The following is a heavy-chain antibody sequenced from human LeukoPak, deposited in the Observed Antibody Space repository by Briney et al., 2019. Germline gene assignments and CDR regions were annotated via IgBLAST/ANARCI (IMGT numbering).Heavy chain of an antibody. CDR2: ISSSGSNI. V-gene: IGHV3-21*01. CDR1: GFTFSSYS. D-gene: IGHD4-17*01. CDR3: ATNSTVTRVGFDY. J-gene: IGHJ4*02. Sequence: GGSLRLSCAASGFTFSSYSMNWVRQAPGKGLESVSSISSSGSNIYYADSVKGRFTISRDNAKNSLYLQMNSLRAEDMAVYYCATNSTVTRVGFDYWGQGTLVTVSS.